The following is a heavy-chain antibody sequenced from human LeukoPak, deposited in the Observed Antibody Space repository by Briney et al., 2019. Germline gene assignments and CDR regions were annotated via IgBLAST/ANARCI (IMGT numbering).Heavy chain of an antibody. J-gene: IGHJ4*02. D-gene: IGHD2-2*01. Sequence: NPSETLSLTCSVSGGSISGFYWSWIRQPPGKGLEWIGYIYYSWSTDYNPSLKSRVTMSLDTSTNQFSLKLSSVTAADTAVYYCAKKYCSSTTCKLDSWGQGTLVTVS. V-gene: IGHV4-59*01. CDR2: IYYSWST. CDR3: AKKYCSSTTCKLDS. CDR1: GGSISGFY.